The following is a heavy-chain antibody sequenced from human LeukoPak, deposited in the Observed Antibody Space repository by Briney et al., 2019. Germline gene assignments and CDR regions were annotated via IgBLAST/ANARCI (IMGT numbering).Heavy chain of an antibody. CDR1: GYTFTGYY. D-gene: IGHD5-12*01. CDR3: ARPTLQYSGYDY. CDR2: INPNSGGT. Sequence: ASVKVSCKASGYTFTGYYMHWVRQAPGQGLEWMGWINPNSGGTNYAQKFQGRVTMTRDTSISTAYMELSSLRSEDTAVYYCARPTLQYSGYDYWGQGTLVTVSS. J-gene: IGHJ4*02. V-gene: IGHV1-2*02.